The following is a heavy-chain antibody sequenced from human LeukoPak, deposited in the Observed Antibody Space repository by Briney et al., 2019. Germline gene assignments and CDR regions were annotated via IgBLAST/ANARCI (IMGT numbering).Heavy chain of an antibody. D-gene: IGHD2-15*01. V-gene: IGHV4-59*01. CDR3: ARGFCSGGSCYFDY. Sequence: NPSETLSLTCTVSGGSISSYYWSWIRQSPGKGLEWIGYIYDSGSSNYNPSLKSRVTMSVDTSKNQFSLKLSSVTTADTAVYYCARGFCSGGSCYFDYWGQGTLVTVSS. CDR2: IYDSGSS. CDR1: GGSISSYY. J-gene: IGHJ4*02.